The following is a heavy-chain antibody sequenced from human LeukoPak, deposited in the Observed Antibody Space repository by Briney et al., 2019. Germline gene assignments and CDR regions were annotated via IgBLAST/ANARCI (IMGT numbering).Heavy chain of an antibody. CDR3: ARDCSSTSCSAGGMDV. J-gene: IGHJ6*02. CDR2: IYSGGST. V-gene: IGHV3-66*02. D-gene: IGHD2-2*01. CDR1: GFTVSSNY. Sequence: PGGSLRLSCAASGFTVSSNYMSWVRQAPGKGLEWVPVIYSGGSTYYADSVKGRFTISRDNSKNTLYLQMNSLRAEDTAVYYCARDCSSTSCSAGGMDVWGQGTTVTVSS.